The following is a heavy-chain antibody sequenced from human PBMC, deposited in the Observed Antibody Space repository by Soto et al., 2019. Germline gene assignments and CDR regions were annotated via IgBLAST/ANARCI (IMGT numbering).Heavy chain of an antibody. J-gene: IGHJ5*02. CDR2: INHSGST. V-gene: IGHV4-34*01. CDR3: AGQYGDYRNWFDP. Sequence: SETLSLTCAVYGGSFSGYYWSWIRQPPGKGLEWIGEINHSGSTNYNPSLKSRVTISVDTSKNQFSLKLSSVTAADTAVYYCAGQYGDYRNWFDPWGQGTLVTVSS. D-gene: IGHD4-17*01. CDR1: GGSFSGYY.